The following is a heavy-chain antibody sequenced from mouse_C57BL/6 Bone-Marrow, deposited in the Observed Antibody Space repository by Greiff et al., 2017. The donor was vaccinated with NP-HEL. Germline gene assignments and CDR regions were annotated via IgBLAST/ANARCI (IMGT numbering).Heavy chain of an antibody. V-gene: IGHV10-1*01. D-gene: IGHD1-1*01. J-gene: IGHJ4*01. CDR3: VRHGVRSRMDY. CDR2: IRSKSNNYAT. Sequence: EVKLVESGGGLVQPKGSLKLSCAASGFSFNTYAMNWVRQAPGKGLEWVARIRSKSNNYATYYADSVKDRFTISRDDSESMLYLQMNNLKTEDTAMYYCVRHGVRSRMDYWGQGTSVTVSS. CDR1: GFSFNTYA.